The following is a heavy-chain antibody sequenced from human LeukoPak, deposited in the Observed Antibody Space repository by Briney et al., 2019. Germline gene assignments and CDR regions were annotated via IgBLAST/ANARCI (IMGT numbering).Heavy chain of an antibody. J-gene: IGHJ5*02. CDR1: GDSISSSSSY. D-gene: IGHD3-10*01. CDR2: IYYSGST. CDR3: ARGITMVRGVTRGNWFDP. V-gene: IGHV4-39*01. Sequence: SETLSLTCTVSGDSISSSSSYWGWIRQPPGEGLEWIGSIYYSGSTYYNTSLKSRVTISVDTSKNQFSLKLRSVTVADTAVYYCARGITMVRGVTRGNWFDPWGQGTLVTVSS.